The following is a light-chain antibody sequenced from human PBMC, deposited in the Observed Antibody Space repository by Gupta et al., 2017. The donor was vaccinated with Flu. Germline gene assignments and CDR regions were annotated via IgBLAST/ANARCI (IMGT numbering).Light chain of an antibody. CDR1: QNIDTY. J-gene: IGKJ5*01. CDR3: QQTYSTPGIS. V-gene: IGKV1-39*01. CDR2: NIS. Sequence: IQVTQSPSSLSASAGDRVTISCRASQNIDTYLNWYQEKPGNAPKLLIYNISTLRSGVPSRFGGSGSGTEFNLTISSLQPEDFATYYRQQTYSTPGISFGQGTRLEI.